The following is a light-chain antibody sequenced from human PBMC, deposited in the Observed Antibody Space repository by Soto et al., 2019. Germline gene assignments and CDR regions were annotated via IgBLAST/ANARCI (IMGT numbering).Light chain of an antibody. CDR2: GAS. CDR3: QQYNNWPPWT. CDR1: QSVSDN. Sequence: IVMTQSPGTLSVSPGERATLSCRASQSVSDNLAWYQQKPGQAPRLLISGASTRATGIPARFSGSGSETEFTLTISSLQSEDYAIYYCQQYNNWPPWTFGQGTKVDIK. J-gene: IGKJ1*01. V-gene: IGKV3-15*01.